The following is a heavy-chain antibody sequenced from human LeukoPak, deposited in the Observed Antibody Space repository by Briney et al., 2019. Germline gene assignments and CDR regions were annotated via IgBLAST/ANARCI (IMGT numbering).Heavy chain of an antibody. CDR1: GYTFTDYG. V-gene: IGHV1-18*01. Sequence: ASVKVSCKASGYTFTDYGVTWVRQAPGQGLEWMGWISAYNGNTKHAQKVQGRVTMTTDTSTSTVYMELRSLRSDDTAVYYCARGLPPRRNSDSSGYYSYYFDYWGQGSLVTVSS. J-gene: IGHJ4*02. D-gene: IGHD3-22*01. CDR2: ISAYNGNT. CDR3: ARGLPPRRNSDSSGYYSYYFDY.